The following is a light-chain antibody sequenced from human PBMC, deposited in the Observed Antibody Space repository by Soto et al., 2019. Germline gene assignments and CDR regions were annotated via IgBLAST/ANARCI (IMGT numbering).Light chain of an antibody. CDR3: QQRKHWPPLT. CDR1: HNVDIY. Sequence: EVVLTQYPATLSLSPGETATLSCRASHNVDIYLAWYQQKPGQAPRLLIYDASNRATGIPARFSGSGSGTDFTLTISSIEPEDSAVYYCQQRKHWPPLTFGQGTRLE. CDR2: DAS. J-gene: IGKJ5*01. V-gene: IGKV3-11*01.